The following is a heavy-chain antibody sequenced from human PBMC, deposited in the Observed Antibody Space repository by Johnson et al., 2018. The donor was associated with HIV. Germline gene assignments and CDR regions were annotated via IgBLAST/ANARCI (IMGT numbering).Heavy chain of an antibody. CDR2: ISCSGSTI. J-gene: IGHJ3*01. V-gene: IGHV3-11*04. Sequence: QVQLVESGGGLIQPGGSLRLSCAASGFTVSSNYMSWVRQAPGKGLEWVSYISCSGSTIYYADSVKGRFTISRDKSENTLYLQMNSLKAEDTAVYYCSSLSDDAFDFWGQGTMFIVSS. CDR1: GFTVSSNY. CDR3: SSLSDDAFDF.